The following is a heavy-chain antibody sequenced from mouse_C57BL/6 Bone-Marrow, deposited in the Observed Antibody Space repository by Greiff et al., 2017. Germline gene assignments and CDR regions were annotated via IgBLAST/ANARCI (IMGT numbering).Heavy chain of an antibody. V-gene: IGHV14-4*01. CDR2: IDPENGDT. CDR1: GFNIKDDY. Sequence: EVKLMESGAELVRPGASVKLSCTASGFNIKDDYMHWVKQRPEQGLEWIGWIDPENGDTEYASKFQSKATITADTSSNTAYLQLSSLTSEDTAVYYCTTLPKNYWGQGTTLTVSS. D-gene: IGHD2-1*01. J-gene: IGHJ2*01. CDR3: TTLPKNY.